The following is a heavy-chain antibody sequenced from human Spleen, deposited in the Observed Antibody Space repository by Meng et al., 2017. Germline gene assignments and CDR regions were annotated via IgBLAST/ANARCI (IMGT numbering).Heavy chain of an antibody. Sequence: SETLSLTCSVSGDSISSLNYYWGWIRQPPGKGLEWIGSIYYDGNTYYNPSLKSRVTMSVDTSKNHFSLKLSSVTAADTAIYYCARDQAVATIHGAFDLWGQGTMVTVSS. J-gene: IGHJ3*01. CDR2: IYYDGNT. CDR3: ARDQAVATIHGAFDL. V-gene: IGHV4-39*07. CDR1: GDSISSLNYY. D-gene: IGHD5-24*01.